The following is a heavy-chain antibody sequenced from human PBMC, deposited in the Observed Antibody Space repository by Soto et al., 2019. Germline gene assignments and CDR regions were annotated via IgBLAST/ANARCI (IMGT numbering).Heavy chain of an antibody. CDR3: ARDYDYSNSHHGVDP. J-gene: IGHJ5*02. CDR1: GGTIGSYY. D-gene: IGHD3-16*01. CDR2: IYYSGST. V-gene: IGHV4-59*01. Sequence: NPSETLSLTCTVSGGTIGSYYWSWIRQPPGKGLEWIGYIYYSGSTNYNPSLKSRVTISVDTSKNQFSLKLSSVTAADTAVYYCARDYDYSNSHHGVDPWGPGTLVT.